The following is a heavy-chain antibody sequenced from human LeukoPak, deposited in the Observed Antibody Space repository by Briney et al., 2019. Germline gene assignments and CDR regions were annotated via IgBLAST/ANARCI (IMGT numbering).Heavy chain of an antibody. Sequence: GGSLRLSGAASGITCSSYAKHWGREARGKGLKWVSYISSSSLTIYYADSVKGRFTISRDNAKNSLYLQMNNLRDEDTAVYYCARAAGGNRLDYWGQGTLVTVSS. CDR1: GITCSSYA. J-gene: IGHJ4*02. V-gene: IGHV3-48*02. D-gene: IGHD4-23*01. CDR3: ARAAGGNRLDY. CDR2: ISSSSLTI.